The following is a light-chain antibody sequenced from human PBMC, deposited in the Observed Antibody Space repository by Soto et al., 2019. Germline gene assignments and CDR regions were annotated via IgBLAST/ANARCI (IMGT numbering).Light chain of an antibody. CDR1: SSDVGGHNS. Sequence: QSVLAQPASVSGSPGQSITISCTGTSSDVGGHNSVSWYQQHPGKAPKLLLYEVSYRPSGVSDRFSGSKSGNTASLTVSGLQSEDAADYYCSAYTGSSTLFGGGTKLPVL. J-gene: IGLJ2*01. CDR2: EVS. CDR3: SAYTGSSTL. V-gene: IGLV2-14*01.